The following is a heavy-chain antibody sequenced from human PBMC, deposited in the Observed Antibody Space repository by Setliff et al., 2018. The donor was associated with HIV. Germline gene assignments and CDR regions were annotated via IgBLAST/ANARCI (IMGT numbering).Heavy chain of an antibody. Sequence: PSETLSLTCTVSGDSIRSHYWNWIRQSPGKGLEWIGYIHYRGSTNYNPSLKSRVIISVDMSKNQFSLKLTSVTAADTAVYYCARDFEASYCGGDCYSGWFDSWGQGMLVTVSS. CDR3: ARDFEASYCGGDCYSGWFDS. CDR2: IHYRGST. V-gene: IGHV4-59*11. CDR1: GDSIRSHY. D-gene: IGHD2-21*01. J-gene: IGHJ5*01.